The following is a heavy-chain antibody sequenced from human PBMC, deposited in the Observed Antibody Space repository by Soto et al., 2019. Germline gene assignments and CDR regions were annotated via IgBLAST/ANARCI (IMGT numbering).Heavy chain of an antibody. Sequence: GGSLRLSCAASGFTFSDYYMSWIRQAPGKGLEWVSYISSSGSSIYYADSVKGRFTISRDNAKNSLYLQMNSLRAEDTAVYYCARYRTYYYDSSGSYYYYGMDVWGQGTTVTVSS. V-gene: IGHV3-11*01. D-gene: IGHD3-22*01. CDR1: GFTFSDYY. J-gene: IGHJ6*02. CDR3: ARYRTYYYDSSGSYYYYGMDV. CDR2: ISSSGSSI.